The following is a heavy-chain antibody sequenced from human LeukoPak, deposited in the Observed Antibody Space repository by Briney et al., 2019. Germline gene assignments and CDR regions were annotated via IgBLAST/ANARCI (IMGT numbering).Heavy chain of an antibody. CDR3: ARTFYATLKLDP. D-gene: IGHD2/OR15-2a*01. Sequence: SETLSLTCTVSGGSIINYYWSWIRQPAGKGLEWIGRIYSSGSTNYNPSLMSRVTMSVDTSTNQFSLRLSSVTAADTAVYYCARTFYATLKLDPWGQGTLVTVSS. J-gene: IGHJ5*02. V-gene: IGHV4-4*07. CDR1: GGSIINYY. CDR2: IYSSGST.